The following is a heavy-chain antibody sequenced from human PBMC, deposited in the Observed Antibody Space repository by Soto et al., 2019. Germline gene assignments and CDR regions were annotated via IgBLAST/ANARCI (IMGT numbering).Heavy chain of an antibody. CDR2: ILPLFAKT. V-gene: IGHV1-69*08. D-gene: IGHD3-16*01. Sequence: QVRLVQSGAEVKKPGSSMKVSCKASGGSFNSDSMTWVRQAPGQGLEWMGRILPLFAKTTYAQQFKGRATITADKATSTVYMELNSLTSQDTAVYYCARDRAYGSLDYWGQGTLVAVSS. CDR1: GGSFNSDS. J-gene: IGHJ4*02. CDR3: ARDRAYGSLDY.